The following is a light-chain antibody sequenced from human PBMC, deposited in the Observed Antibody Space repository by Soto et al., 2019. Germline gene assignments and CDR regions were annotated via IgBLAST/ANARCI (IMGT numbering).Light chain of an antibody. J-gene: IGLJ1*01. CDR3: CSYAGNFIFV. V-gene: IGLV2-11*01. Sequence: QSVLTQPRSVSGSPGQSVTISCTGTSSDVGGYNYVSWYQQHPGKAPKLMIFDLSERPSGVPDRFSGSKSGNTASLIISGLQAEDEADYYCCSYAGNFIFVFGTGTKVTVL. CDR1: SSDVGGYNY. CDR2: DLS.